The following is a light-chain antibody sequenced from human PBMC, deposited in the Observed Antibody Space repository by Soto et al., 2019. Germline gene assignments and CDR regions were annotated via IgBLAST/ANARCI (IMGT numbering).Light chain of an antibody. Sequence: QSVLTQPASVSGSPGQSITLSCTGTISDVGGYNLVSCYQQYPGKAPKLMICEVSNRPAGVSNRVSGSKSGNTASLTISGRHAEDGSDYYCSAYTSSITLYVLGTGTRSPS. CDR1: ISDVGGYNL. CDR3: SAYTSSITLYV. J-gene: IGLJ1*01. CDR2: EVS. V-gene: IGLV2-14*01.